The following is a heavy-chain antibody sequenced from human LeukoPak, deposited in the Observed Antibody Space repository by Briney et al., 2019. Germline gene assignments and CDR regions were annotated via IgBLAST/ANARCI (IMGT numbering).Heavy chain of an antibody. D-gene: IGHD6-13*01. CDR2: IYNSGGS. J-gene: IGHJ6*02. V-gene: IGHV4-59*08. CDR3: ARLSHIAAAGSYSYHALDV. CDR1: GGSISPHS. Sequence: SETLSLTCTVSGGSISPHSWSWIRQPPGKGLESVGFIYNSGGSDYNPSINSRLTMSVDTSKNQLSLKLRSVTAADTAVYYCARLSHIAAAGSYSYHALDVWGQGTTVTVSS.